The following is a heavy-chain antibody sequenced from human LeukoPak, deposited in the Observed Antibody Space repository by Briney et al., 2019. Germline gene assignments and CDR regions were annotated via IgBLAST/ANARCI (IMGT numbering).Heavy chain of an antibody. J-gene: IGHJ4*02. CDR3: ARGRGGAHY. Sequence: SETLSLTCAVYGGSFSGYYWSWIRQPPGKGLEWIGEINHSGSTNYNPSLKSRVTISVDTSKNQFSLKLSSMTAADTAVYYCARGRGGAHYWGQGTLVTVSS. V-gene: IGHV4-34*01. CDR2: INHSGST. D-gene: IGHD1-26*01. CDR1: GGSFSGYY.